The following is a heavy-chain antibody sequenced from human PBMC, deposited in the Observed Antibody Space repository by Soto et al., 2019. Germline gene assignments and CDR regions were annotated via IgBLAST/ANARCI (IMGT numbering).Heavy chain of an antibody. CDR2: IYPGDSHT. D-gene: IGHD2-2*01. CDR3: ASQYCSTSSCYFDY. V-gene: IGHV5-51*01. CDR1: GYRFTSYW. J-gene: IGHJ4*02. Sequence: PGESLKISCKGSGYRFTSYWIGWVRQMPGRGPEWMGIIYPGDSHTRYSPSFQGQVTISADKSISTAYLQWSSLKASDTAVYYCASQYCSTSSCYFDYWGQGTLVTVSS.